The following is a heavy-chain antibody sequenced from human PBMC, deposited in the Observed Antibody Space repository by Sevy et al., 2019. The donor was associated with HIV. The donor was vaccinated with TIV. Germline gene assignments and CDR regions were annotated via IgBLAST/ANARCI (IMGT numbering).Heavy chain of an antibody. CDR2: IIPIFGTA. CDR1: GGTFSSYA. D-gene: IGHD2-2*02. Sequence: ASVKVSCKASGGTFSSYAISWVRQAPGQGLEWMGGIIPIFGTANYAQKFQGRVTITADESTSTAYMELSSLSSEDTAVYYCAREGYCSSTSCYISPLGWFDPWGQGTLVTVSS. CDR3: AREGYCSSTSCYISPLGWFDP. J-gene: IGHJ5*02. V-gene: IGHV1-69*13.